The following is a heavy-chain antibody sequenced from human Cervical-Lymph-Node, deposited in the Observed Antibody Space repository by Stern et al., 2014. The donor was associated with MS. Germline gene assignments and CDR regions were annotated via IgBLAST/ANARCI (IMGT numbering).Heavy chain of an antibody. Sequence: VQLGQSGAEVKKPGESLKIACKGSGYTFSNYWIAWVRQLPGKGLEWMGTIYPGDSDTRYSPAFQGQVTISVDKSINTASLQWSSLKASDSAIYYCARRATSAFDIWGQGTVVTVSS. V-gene: IGHV5-51*03. CDR2: IYPGDSDT. D-gene: IGHD1-26*01. CDR1: GYTFSNYW. J-gene: IGHJ3*02. CDR3: ARRATSAFDI.